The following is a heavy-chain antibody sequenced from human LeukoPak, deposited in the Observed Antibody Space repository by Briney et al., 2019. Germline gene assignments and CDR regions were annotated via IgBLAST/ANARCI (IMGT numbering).Heavy chain of an antibody. J-gene: IGHJ4*02. CDR1: GGSISSGGYY. V-gene: IGHV4-31*03. D-gene: IGHD5-24*01. Sequence: SQTLSLTCTVSGGSISSGGYYWSWIRQHPGKGLEWIGYIYYSGSTYYNPSLKSRVTISVDTSKNQFSLKLSSVTAADTAVYYCAREVRWLPPQVGYYFDYWGQGTLATVSS. CDR3: AREVRWLPPQVGYYFDY. CDR2: IYYSGST.